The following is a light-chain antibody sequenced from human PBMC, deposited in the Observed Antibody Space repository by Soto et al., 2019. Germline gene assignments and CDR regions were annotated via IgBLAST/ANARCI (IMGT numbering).Light chain of an antibody. CDR1: SSDVGGYNY. J-gene: IGLJ2*01. V-gene: IGLV2-14*01. Sequence: QSALTQPASVSGSPGQSITISCTGTSSDVGGYNYVSWYQQHPGKAPKLMIYDVSNRPSGVSNRFSGSKSGNTASLTISGLQAENEVDYYSSSYTSSSTLGFGGGTKRPV. CDR3: SSYTSSSTLG. CDR2: DVS.